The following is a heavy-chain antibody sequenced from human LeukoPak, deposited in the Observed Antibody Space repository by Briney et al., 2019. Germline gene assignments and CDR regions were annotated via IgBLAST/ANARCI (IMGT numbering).Heavy chain of an antibody. Sequence: SETLFLTCAVYGGSFSGYYWSWIRQPPGKGLEWIGEINHSGSTNYNPSLKSRVTISVDTSKNQFSLKLSSVTAADTAVYYCARGRRGGIVGATNGESFDYWGQGTLVTVSS. D-gene: IGHD1-26*01. CDR3: ARGRRGGIVGATNGESFDY. CDR1: GGSFSGYY. J-gene: IGHJ4*02. CDR2: INHSGST. V-gene: IGHV4-34*01.